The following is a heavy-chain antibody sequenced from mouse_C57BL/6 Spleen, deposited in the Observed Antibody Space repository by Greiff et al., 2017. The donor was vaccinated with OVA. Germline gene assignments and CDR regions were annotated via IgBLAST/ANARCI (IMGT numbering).Heavy chain of an antibody. V-gene: IGHV14-1*01. Sequence: DVKLQESGAELVRPGASVKLSCTASGFNIKDYYMHWVKQRPEQGLEWIGRIDPEDGDTEYAPKFQGKATMTADTSSNTAYLQLSSLTSEDTAVYYCASYDASRCYFDYWGQGTTLTVSS. CDR2: IDPEDGDT. CDR1: GFNIKDYY. CDR3: ASYDASRCYFDY. D-gene: IGHD2-3*01. J-gene: IGHJ2*01.